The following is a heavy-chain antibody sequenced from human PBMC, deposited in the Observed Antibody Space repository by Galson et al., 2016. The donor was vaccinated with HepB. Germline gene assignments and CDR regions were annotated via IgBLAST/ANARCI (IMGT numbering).Heavy chain of an antibody. CDR3: TRYFDY. CDR1: GDSVSSNTAS. CDR2: TYYRSKWIN. V-gene: IGHV6-1*01. Sequence: CAISGDSVSSNTASWNWIRQSPSRGFEWLGRTYYRSKWINEYAVSVKSRITINPDTSENQFSLQLNSVTPEDTAVYYCTRYFDYWGQGTLVTVSS. J-gene: IGHJ4*02.